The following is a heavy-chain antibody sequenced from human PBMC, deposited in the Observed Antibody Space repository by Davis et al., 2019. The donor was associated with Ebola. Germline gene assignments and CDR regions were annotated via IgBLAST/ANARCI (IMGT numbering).Heavy chain of an antibody. CDR3: ARSWLSPYYYYGMDV. V-gene: IGHV3-48*02. J-gene: IGHJ6*04. CDR1: GFTSSSYS. Sequence: GESLKISCAASGFTSSSYSMNWVRQAPGKGLEWVSYLSSSSSTIYYADSVKGRFTISRDNAKNSLYLQMNSLRDEDTAVYYCARSWLSPYYYYGMDVWGKGTTVTVSS. D-gene: IGHD3-9*01. CDR2: LSSSSSTI.